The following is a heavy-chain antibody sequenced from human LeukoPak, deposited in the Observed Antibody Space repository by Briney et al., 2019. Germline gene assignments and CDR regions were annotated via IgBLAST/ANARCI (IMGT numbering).Heavy chain of an antibody. CDR3: ARDGGSSWYFDY. D-gene: IGHD6-13*01. CDR2: ISSSGNTT. CDR1: GFTFSDYY. Sequence: PGGSLRLSCAASGFTFSDYYMSGIREAPGKGREWVSYISSSGNTTYHADSVKGRFTISRDNAKNSLYLQMSSLRAEDTAVYYCARDGGSSWYFDYWGQGTLVTVSS. V-gene: IGHV3-11*04. J-gene: IGHJ4*02.